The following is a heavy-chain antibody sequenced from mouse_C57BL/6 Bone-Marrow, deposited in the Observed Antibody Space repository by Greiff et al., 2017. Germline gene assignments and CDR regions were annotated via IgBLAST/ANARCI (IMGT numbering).Heavy chain of an antibody. CDR3: ARNYYGSSYPAWFAY. Sequence: EVQVVESGAELVKPGASVKLSCTASGFNIKDYYMHWVKQRTEQGLEWIGRIDPEDGETKYAPKFQGKATITADTSSNTAYLQLSSLTSEDTAVYYCARNYYGSSYPAWFAYWGQGTLVTVSA. CDR1: GFNIKDYY. D-gene: IGHD1-1*01. J-gene: IGHJ3*01. V-gene: IGHV14-2*01. CDR2: IDPEDGET.